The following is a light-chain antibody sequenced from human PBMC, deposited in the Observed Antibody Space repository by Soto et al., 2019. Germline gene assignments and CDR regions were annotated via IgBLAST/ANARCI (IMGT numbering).Light chain of an antibody. CDR2: EGS. CDR1: SSDVGSYNL. CDR3: CSYAGSSIL. Sequence: QSAPAPPASLSGSPGQSITLSCPGNSSDVGSYNLVSWYQQHPGKAPKLMIYEGSKRPSGVSNRFSGSKSGNTASLTISGLQAEDEADYYCCSYAGSSILFGGGTKVTVL. V-gene: IGLV2-23*01. J-gene: IGLJ2*01.